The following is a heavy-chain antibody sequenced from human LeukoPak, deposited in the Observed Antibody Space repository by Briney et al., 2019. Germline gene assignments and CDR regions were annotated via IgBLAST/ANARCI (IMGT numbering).Heavy chain of an antibody. CDR2: ISVYNGNT. J-gene: IGHJ5*02. CDR1: GYIFTSYG. Sequence: ASVKVSCKASGYIFTSYGISWVRQAPGQGLEWMGWISVYNGNTNYAQKLQGRVTMATDTSTSTAYMELRSLRSDDTAVYYCARDLVSDYGDYNWFDPWGQGTLVTVSS. V-gene: IGHV1-18*01. CDR3: ARDLVSDYGDYNWFDP. D-gene: IGHD4-17*01.